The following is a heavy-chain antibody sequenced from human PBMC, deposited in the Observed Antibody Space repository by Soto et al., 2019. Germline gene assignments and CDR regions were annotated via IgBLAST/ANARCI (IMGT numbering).Heavy chain of an antibody. Sequence: GGSLRLSCAASGFTFSSNAMHWVRQAPGKGLEWVSVISYDGNNKYYADPVKGRFTISRDNSKNTLYLQMNSLRAEDTAVYYCAASLSATGNAFFDYWGQGTLVTVSS. V-gene: IGHV3-30-3*01. D-gene: IGHD6-13*01. CDR2: ISYDGNNK. CDR1: GFTFSSNA. CDR3: AASLSATGNAFFDY. J-gene: IGHJ4*02.